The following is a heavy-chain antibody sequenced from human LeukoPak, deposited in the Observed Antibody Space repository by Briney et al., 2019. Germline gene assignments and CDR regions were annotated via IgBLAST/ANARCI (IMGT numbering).Heavy chain of an antibody. Sequence: PGGSLRLSCAASEFTFSNYVTHWVRQPPGKGLEWVAVISYDETTKYYADSVKGRFTNSRDNSKNTLYLQMNSLRPEDTAVYYCAKANGREFDSWGQGTLVTVSS. CDR2: ISYDETTK. D-gene: IGHD3-10*01. J-gene: IGHJ4*02. CDR3: AKANGREFDS. V-gene: IGHV3-30*18. CDR1: EFTFSNYV.